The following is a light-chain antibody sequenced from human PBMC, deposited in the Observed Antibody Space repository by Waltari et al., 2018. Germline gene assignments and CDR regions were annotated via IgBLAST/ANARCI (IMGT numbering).Light chain of an antibody. CDR1: SSNIGNPA. CDR3: AAWDISLNNLL. Sequence: QSALTQPPSVSGAPRQRVPIPCSGTSSNIGNPAVNWYQQLPGKPPKLVIYYDDLVPSGVSDRFSGSKSGSSASLAISGLQSEDEAVYFCAAWDISLNNLLFGGGTKLTVL. CDR2: YDD. V-gene: IGLV1-36*01. J-gene: IGLJ2*01.